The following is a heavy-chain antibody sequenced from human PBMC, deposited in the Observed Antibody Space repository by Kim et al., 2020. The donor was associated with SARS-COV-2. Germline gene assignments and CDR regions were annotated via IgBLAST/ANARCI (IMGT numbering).Heavy chain of an antibody. J-gene: IGHJ6*02. V-gene: IGHV3-66*01. CDR3: ARDETYDFWSGYYTTVDGMDV. CDR2: IYSGGRT. CDR1: GFTVSSNY. D-gene: IGHD3-3*01. Sequence: GGSLRLSCAASGFTVSSNYMSWVRQAPGKGLEWVSVIYSGGRTYYADSVKGRFTISRDNSKNTLYLQMNSLRAEDTAVYYCARDETYDFWSGYYTTVDGMDVWGQGTTVTVSS.